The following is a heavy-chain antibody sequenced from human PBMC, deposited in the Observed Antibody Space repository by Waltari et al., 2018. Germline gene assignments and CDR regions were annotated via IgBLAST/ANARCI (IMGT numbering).Heavy chain of an antibody. Sequence: QVQLVQSGAEVKKPGASVKVSCKASGYTFPGYYMHWVRQAPGQGLEWMGWINPNSGGTNYAQKFQGRVTMTRDTSISTAYMELSRLRSDDTAVYYCASAGCSGGSCYPGPFDYWGQGTLVTVSS. J-gene: IGHJ4*02. V-gene: IGHV1-2*02. CDR3: ASAGCSGGSCYPGPFDY. CDR1: GYTFPGYY. CDR2: INPNSGGT. D-gene: IGHD2-15*01.